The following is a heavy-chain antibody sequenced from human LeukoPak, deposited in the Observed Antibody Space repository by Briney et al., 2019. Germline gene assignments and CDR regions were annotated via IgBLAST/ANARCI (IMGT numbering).Heavy chain of an antibody. D-gene: IGHD1-26*01. Sequence: PGGSLSLSCAASGFTFSSYAMSWVRQAPGKGLEWVSAISGSGGSTYYADSVKGRFTISRDNSKNTLYLQMSSLRAEDTAVDYCAKGSILGATSFDYWGQGTLVTVSS. CDR1: GFTFSSYA. J-gene: IGHJ4*02. V-gene: IGHV3-23*01. CDR2: ISGSGGST. CDR3: AKGSILGATSFDY.